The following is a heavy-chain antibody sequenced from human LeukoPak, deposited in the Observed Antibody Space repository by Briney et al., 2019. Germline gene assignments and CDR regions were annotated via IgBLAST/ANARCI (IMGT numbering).Heavy chain of an antibody. CDR2: MNPNSGNT. V-gene: IGHV1-8*01. CDR3: ARGLFVRGWRPVPAAY. J-gene: IGHJ4*02. CDR1: GYTFTSYD. D-gene: IGHD5-24*01. Sequence: SVKVSCKASGYTFTSYDINWVRQATGQGLEWMGWMNPNSGNTGYAQKFQGRVTMTRNTSISTAYMELSSLRSEDTAVYYCARGLFVRGWRPVPAAYWGQGTLVTVSS.